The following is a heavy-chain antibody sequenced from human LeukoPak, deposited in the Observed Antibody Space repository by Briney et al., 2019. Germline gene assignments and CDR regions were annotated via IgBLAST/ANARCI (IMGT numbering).Heavy chain of an antibody. V-gene: IGHV3-23*01. CDR1: GFTFSSFA. J-gene: IGHJ4*02. D-gene: IGHD2-21*01. CDR2: IRGSGGNA. Sequence: PGGSLRLSCAVSGFTFSSFAMSWVRQAPGKGLQWVSDIRGSGGNAYYAASVKGRFILSRYKAENSLYLQMNSLRHEDTAIYYCAQDWGDIVVIAATLGHWGQGALVTVSS. CDR3: AQDWGDIVVIAATLGH.